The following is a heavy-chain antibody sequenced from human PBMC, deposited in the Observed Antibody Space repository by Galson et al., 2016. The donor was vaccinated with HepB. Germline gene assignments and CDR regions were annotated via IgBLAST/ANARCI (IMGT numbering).Heavy chain of an antibody. CDR3: AKTDSSGGMY. Sequence: MHWVRQAPGKGLEWVAVISYDGSNPYYADSVKGRFTISRDNSKNTLYLKMNSLRAEDTAVYYCAKTDSSGGMYWGQGTLVTVSS. J-gene: IGHJ4*02. CDR2: ISYDGSNP. D-gene: IGHD6-19*01. V-gene: IGHV3-30*18.